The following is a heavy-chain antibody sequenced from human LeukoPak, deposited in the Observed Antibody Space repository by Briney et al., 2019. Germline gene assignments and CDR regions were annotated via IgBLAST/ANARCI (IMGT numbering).Heavy chain of an antibody. J-gene: IGHJ6*02. CDR3: ARARYSSSWYIYYYYYGMDV. CDR1: GGSISSGGYS. CDR2: IYHSGST. V-gene: IGHV4-30-2*01. Sequence: KSSETLSLTCAVSGGSISSGGYSWSWIRQPPGKGLELIGYIYHSGSTYYNPSLKSRVTISVDRSKNQFSLKLSSVTAADTAVYYCARARYSSSWYIYYYYYGMDVWGQGTTVTVSS. D-gene: IGHD6-13*01.